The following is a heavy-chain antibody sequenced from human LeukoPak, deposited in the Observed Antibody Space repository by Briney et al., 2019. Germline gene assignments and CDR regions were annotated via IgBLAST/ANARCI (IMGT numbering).Heavy chain of an antibody. CDR3: AKDRPYYDSSGYYANWFDP. J-gene: IGHJ5*02. D-gene: IGHD3-22*01. V-gene: IGHV3-64*01. Sequence: PGGSLRLSCAASGFTFSSYAMHWVRQAPGKGLEYVSDISSNGGSTYYANSVKGRFTISRDNSKNTLYLQMNSLRAEDTAVYYCAKDRPYYDSSGYYANWFDPWGQGTLVTVSS. CDR1: GFTFSSYA. CDR2: ISSNGGST.